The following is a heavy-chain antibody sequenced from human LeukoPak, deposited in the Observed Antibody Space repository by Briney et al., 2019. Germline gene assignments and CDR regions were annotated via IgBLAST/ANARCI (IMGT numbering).Heavy chain of an antibody. V-gene: IGHV3-13*01. CDR2: IGIDVRDS. J-gene: IGHJ4*02. Sequence: PGGSLRLSCAASGFTFSSYDMHWVRQATGKGLEWVSPIGIDVRDSDYADFVKGRFTISRDNSKNTVYLQMNSLRDEDTGLYYCTRRVGGTHDYWGLGTLVTVSS. D-gene: IGHD1-26*01. CDR3: TRRVGGTHDY. CDR1: GFTFSSYD.